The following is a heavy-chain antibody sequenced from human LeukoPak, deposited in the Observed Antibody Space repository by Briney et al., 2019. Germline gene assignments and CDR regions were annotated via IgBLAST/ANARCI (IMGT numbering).Heavy chain of an antibody. D-gene: IGHD6-13*01. CDR3: ARPPLIHIAAEPSDAFDI. V-gene: IGHV5-51*01. CDR1: GYSFTSYW. CDR2: IYPGDSDT. J-gene: IGHJ3*02. Sequence: GESLKISCKGSGYSFTSYWIGWVRQMPGKGLEWMGIIYPGDSDTRYSPSFQGQVTISADKSISTAYLQWSSLKASDTAMYYCARPPLIHIAAEPSDAFDIWGQGTMVTVSS.